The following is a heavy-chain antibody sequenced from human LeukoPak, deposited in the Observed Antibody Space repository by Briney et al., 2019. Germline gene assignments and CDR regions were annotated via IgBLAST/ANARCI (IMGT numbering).Heavy chain of an antibody. CDR2: VSGSGGST. CDR1: GFTFTSYA. V-gene: IGHV3-23*01. CDR3: AKGVDIWFGELLSLDY. D-gene: IGHD3-10*01. J-gene: IGHJ4*02. Sequence: PGGSLRLSCAASGFTFTSYAMSWVRQAPGKGLEWVSVVSGSGGSTYYADSVKGRFTISRDNSKNTLYLQMNSLRADDTAIYYCAKGVDIWFGELLSLDYWGQGTLVTVSA.